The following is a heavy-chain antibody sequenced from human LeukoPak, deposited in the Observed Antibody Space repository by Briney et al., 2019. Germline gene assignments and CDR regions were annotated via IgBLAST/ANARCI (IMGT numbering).Heavy chain of an antibody. CDR2: IRYDGSNK. CDR3: AGPSSSGVGY. V-gene: IGHV3-30*02. J-gene: IGHJ4*02. Sequence: GGSLRLSCAASGFTFSSYGMHWVRQAPGKGLEWVAFIRYDGSNKYYADSVKGRFTISRGNSKNVLYVQMNRLRVEDTAVYYCAGPSSSGVGYWGQGTLVTVSS. CDR1: GFTFSSYG. D-gene: IGHD6-6*01.